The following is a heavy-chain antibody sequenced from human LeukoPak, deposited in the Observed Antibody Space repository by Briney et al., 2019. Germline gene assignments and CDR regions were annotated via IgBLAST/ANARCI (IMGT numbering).Heavy chain of an antibody. CDR1: GGSFSGYY. CDR3: ASRGYCSSPSCYESWFDP. Sequence: KPSETLSLTCAVYGGSFSGYYWSWIRQPPGKGLEWIGEINHSGSTNYNPSLTSPVTISVDTSKNQFSLKLSSVTAADTAVYYCASRGYCSSPSCYESWFDPWGQGTLVTVSS. D-gene: IGHD2-2*01. CDR2: INHSGST. V-gene: IGHV4-34*01. J-gene: IGHJ5*02.